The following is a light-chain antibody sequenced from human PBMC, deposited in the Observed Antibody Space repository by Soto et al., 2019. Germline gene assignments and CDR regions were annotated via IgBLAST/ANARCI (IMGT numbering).Light chain of an antibody. CDR1: QGLVHSDGNTY. CDR2: EIS. Sequence: DIVMTQTPLSSPVTLGQPASISCRSSQGLVHSDGNTYLSWLQQRPGQPPRLRIYEISNRVSGGPDSFGGRGAGTDFTRNINRFEAEDVGIYYCMQATQFPYTFGHGTKLEIK. J-gene: IGKJ2*01. CDR3: MQATQFPYT. V-gene: IGKV2-24*01.